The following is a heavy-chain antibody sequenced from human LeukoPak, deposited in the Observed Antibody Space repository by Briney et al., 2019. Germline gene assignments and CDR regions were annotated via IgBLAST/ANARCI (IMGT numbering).Heavy chain of an antibody. CDR1: GYTFTSYG. CDR2: ISAYNGNT. D-gene: IGHD4-11*01. CDR3: ARVGNDHSDSEYFDY. V-gene: IGHV1-18*01. J-gene: IGHJ4*02. Sequence: ASVKVSCKASGYTFTSYGISRVRQAPGQGLEWMGWISAYNGNTNYAQKLQGRVTMTTDTSTSTAYMELRSLRSDDTAVYYCARVGNDHSDSEYFDYWGQGTLVTVSS.